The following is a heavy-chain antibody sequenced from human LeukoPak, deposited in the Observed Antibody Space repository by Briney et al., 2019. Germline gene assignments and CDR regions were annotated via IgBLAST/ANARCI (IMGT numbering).Heavy chain of an antibody. CDR3: ARELGYTYGYGY. D-gene: IGHD5-18*01. J-gene: IGHJ4*02. CDR1: GGTFSSYA. CDR2: INPNSGGT. V-gene: IGHV1-8*02. Sequence: ASVKVSCKASGGTFSSYAISWVRQAPGQGLEWMGWINPNSGGTTYAQKFQGRVTMTRDTSTSTVYMELSSLRSEDTAVYYCARELGYTYGYGYWGQGTLVTVSS.